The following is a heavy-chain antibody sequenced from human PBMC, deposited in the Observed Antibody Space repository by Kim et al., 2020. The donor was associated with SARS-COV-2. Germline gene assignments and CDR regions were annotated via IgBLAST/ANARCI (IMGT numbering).Heavy chain of an antibody. D-gene: IGHD6-19*01. CDR3: ARERTSGWYPGDGMDV. J-gene: IGHJ6*02. Sequence: SLTSRVTISVDTSKNQFSLKLSSVTAADTAVYYCARERTSGWYPGDGMDVWGQGTTVTVSS. V-gene: IGHV4-59*01.